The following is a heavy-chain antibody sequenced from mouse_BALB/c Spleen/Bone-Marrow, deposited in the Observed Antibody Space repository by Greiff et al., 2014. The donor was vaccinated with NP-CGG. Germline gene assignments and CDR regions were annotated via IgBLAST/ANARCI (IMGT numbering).Heavy chain of an antibody. CDR1: GYTFTSYW. Sequence: VQLQESGAELVRPGASVKLSCKASGYTFTSYWINWVKQRPGQGLEWIGNIYPSDSYTNYNQKFKDKSTLTVDKSSTTAYMQLSSPSYDNSAVYYGTGGGSSAYYFDYWGQGTTLTVSS. CDR3: TGGGSSAYYFDY. V-gene: IGHV1-69*01. CDR2: IYPSDSYT. D-gene: IGHD1-1*01. J-gene: IGHJ2*01.